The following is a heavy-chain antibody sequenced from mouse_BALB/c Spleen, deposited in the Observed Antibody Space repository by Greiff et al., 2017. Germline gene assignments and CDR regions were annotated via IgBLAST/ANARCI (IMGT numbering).Heavy chain of an antibody. V-gene: IGHV5-17*02. CDR2: ISSGSSTI. D-gene: IGHD2-4*01. J-gene: IGHJ2*01. CDR1: GFTFSSFG. CDR3: ARSGAYYDYDGDYFDY. Sequence: EVMLVESGGGLVQPGGSRKLSCAASGFTFSSFGMHWVRQAPEKGLEWVAYISSGSSTIYYADTVKGRFTISRDNPKNTLFLQMTSLRSEDTAMYYCARSGAYYDYDGDYFDYWGQGTTLTVSS.